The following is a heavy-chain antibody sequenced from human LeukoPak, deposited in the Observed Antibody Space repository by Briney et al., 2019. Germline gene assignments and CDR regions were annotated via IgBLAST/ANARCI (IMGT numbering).Heavy chain of an antibody. CDR3: ARDDNFDWFGFDY. J-gene: IGHJ4*02. Sequence: GGSLRLSCAASGFTFSSYNMNWVRQAPEKGLEWVSSISSSNNYIYYVDSVKGRFTISRDNAKNSLYLQMNSLRAEDTAVYYCARDDNFDWFGFDYWGQGTLVTVSS. CDR2: ISSSNNYI. D-gene: IGHD3-9*01. CDR1: GFTFSSYN. V-gene: IGHV3-21*04.